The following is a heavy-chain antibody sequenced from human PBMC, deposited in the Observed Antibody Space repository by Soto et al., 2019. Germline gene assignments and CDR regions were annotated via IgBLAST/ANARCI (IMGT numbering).Heavy chain of an antibody. J-gene: IGHJ5*02. Sequence: HLVQSGPEVKRPGASITVSCKTSGDTFANFGLSWVRQAPGQGLEWMGWIATYNNNKNYAQKFQGRLTLTTDTSTSTAYMELESLGYDDTAVYYCARVVRGVVNWFDPWGQGTLVTVPS. CDR2: IATYNNNK. CDR3: ARVVRGVVNWFDP. CDR1: GDTFANFG. D-gene: IGHD3-10*01. V-gene: IGHV1-18*01.